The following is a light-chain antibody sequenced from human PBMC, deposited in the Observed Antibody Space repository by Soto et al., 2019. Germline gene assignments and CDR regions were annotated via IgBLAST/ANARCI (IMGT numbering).Light chain of an antibody. CDR1: QSVSSSY. V-gene: IGKV3-20*01. Sequence: EIVLTQSPGTLSLSPGERATLSCRASQSVSSSYLAWYQQKPGQAPRLLIYGASTKASGTPERFSGSGSGTDFTLTISRLEPEDFAVYYCQQFGISPWTFGQGTKVDIK. CDR3: QQFGISPWT. J-gene: IGKJ1*01. CDR2: GAS.